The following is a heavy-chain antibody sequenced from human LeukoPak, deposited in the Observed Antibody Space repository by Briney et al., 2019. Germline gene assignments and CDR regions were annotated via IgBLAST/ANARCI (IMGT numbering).Heavy chain of an antibody. D-gene: IGHD3-3*01. CDR2: IYYSGST. Sequence: SSETLSLTCTVCGGSICSYYSSGIRQHPGKGRESIGIIYYSGSTNYNPSLKSRVTISVDTSKIQFSVNRNTVTAADTAVYYCARHDYWYFDLWGRGTLLIVSS. CDR1: GGSICSYY. J-gene: IGHJ2*01. CDR3: ARHDYWYFDL. V-gene: IGHV4-59*01.